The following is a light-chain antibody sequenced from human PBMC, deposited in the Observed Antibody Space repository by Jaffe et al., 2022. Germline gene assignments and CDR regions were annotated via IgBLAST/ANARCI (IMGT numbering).Light chain of an antibody. CDR2: ENN. V-gene: IGLV1-51*02. J-gene: IGLJ3*02. CDR1: SSNIGNNY. Sequence: QSVLTQPPSVSAAPGQKVTISCSGSSSNIGNNYVSWYQQLPGSAPKVLIYENNKRPSGIPDRFSGSKSGTSATLGITGLQTGDEADYYCGTWDSRLSVGVFGGGTKVTVL. CDR3: GTWDSRLSVGV.